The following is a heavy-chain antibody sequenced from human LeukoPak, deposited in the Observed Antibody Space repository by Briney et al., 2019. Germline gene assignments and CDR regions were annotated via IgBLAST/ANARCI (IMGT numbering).Heavy chain of an antibody. D-gene: IGHD3-22*01. V-gene: IGHV4-38-2*02. CDR1: GYSISSGYY. CDR2: IHHSRST. J-gene: IGHJ2*01. CDR3: ARGLFAMMVGSAGYFDL. Sequence: SETLSLTCTVSGYSISSGYYWGWIRQPPGKGLEWIGSIHHSRSTYYNPSLKSRVIISVDTSKNQVSLKLSSVTAADTAVYYCARGLFAMMVGSAGYFDLWGRGTLVTVSS.